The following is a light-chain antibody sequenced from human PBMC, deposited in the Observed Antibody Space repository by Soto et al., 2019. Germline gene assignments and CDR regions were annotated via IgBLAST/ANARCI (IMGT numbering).Light chain of an antibody. J-gene: IGLJ1*01. CDR1: SSNIGGNS. CDR3: GSWGCSLSSYV. CDR2: DDN. V-gene: IGLV1-51*01. Sequence: QSVLTQPPSVSAAPGQKVTISCSGSSSNIGGNSVSWYQQLPGTAPKLLIYDDNKRPSGIPDRFSGSKSGTSATLGITGFQTWDEADYYWGSWGCSLSSYVFGTGTKVTVL.